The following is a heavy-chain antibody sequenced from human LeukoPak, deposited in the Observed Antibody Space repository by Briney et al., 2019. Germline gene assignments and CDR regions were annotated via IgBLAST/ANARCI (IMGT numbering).Heavy chain of an antibody. CDR3: VRGFDGTNAFDL. CDR2: IKQDGSET. Sequence: PGGSLRLSCGASGFIFTTYWMNWVRQAPGKGLEWVANIKQDGSETYYVDSVKGQFTISRDNDKNSVYLQMGSLRVEDTAVYYCVRGFDGTNAFDLWGQGTMVTVSS. V-gene: IGHV3-7*01. D-gene: IGHD3-9*01. CDR1: GFIFTTYW. J-gene: IGHJ3*01.